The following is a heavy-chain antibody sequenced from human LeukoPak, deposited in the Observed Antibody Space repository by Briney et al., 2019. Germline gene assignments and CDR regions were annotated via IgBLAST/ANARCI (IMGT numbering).Heavy chain of an antibody. CDR2: ISSSSTI. CDR3: ASTVVPRPDAFDI. V-gene: IGHV3-48*01. Sequence: GGSLRLSCAASGFTFSSYSMNWVRQAPGKGLEWVSYISSSSTIYYADSVKGRFTISRDNAKNSLYLQMNSLRAEDTAVYYCASTVVPRPDAFDIWGQGTMVTVSS. J-gene: IGHJ3*02. D-gene: IGHD4-23*01. CDR1: GFTFSSYS.